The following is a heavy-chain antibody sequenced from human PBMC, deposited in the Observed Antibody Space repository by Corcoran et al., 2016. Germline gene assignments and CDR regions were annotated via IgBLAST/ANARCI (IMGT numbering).Heavy chain of an antibody. J-gene: IGHJ4*02. Sequence: EVQLVQSGAEVKKPGESLKISCEASGYRFTNYWIGWVRQMPGRGLEWMGIIYPGDSDTIYSPSFQGQVTISADKSITTAYLQWSSLKASDTATYYCARLTGGGLTIFNRSAHFDSWGQGTLVTVSS. CDR1: GYRFTNYW. D-gene: IGHD3-3*01. CDR3: ARLTGGGLTIFNRSAHFDS. CDR2: IYPGDSDT. V-gene: IGHV5-51*01.